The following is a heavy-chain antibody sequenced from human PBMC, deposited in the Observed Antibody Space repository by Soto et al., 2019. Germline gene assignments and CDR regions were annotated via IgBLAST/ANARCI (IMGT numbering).Heavy chain of an antibody. CDR1: GGSISSGSCY. J-gene: IGHJ5*02. CDR2: IYYTGTT. Sequence: TSETLSLTCTVSGGSISSGSCYWAWIRQPPGKGLEWIGSIYYTGTTYYNPSLKSRVTISVDTPKNQFSLKLSSVTAADTAIYYCGRLELTGRFDPWGQG. D-gene: IGHD3-9*01. CDR3: GRLELTGRFDP. V-gene: IGHV4-39*01.